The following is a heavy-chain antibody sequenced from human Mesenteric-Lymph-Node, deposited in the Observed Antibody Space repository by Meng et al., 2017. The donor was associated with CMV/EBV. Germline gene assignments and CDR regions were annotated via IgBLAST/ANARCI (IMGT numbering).Heavy chain of an antibody. D-gene: IGHD2-8*01. V-gene: IGHV1-2*02. J-gene: IGHJ4*02. Sequence: ASVKVSCKASGYTFTGYYMHWVRQAPGQGLEWMGWINPNSGGTHYAPKFQGRVTMTRDTSISTAYMELSRLTSDDTAIYYCARDAPKWGYWGQGTLVTVSS. CDR2: INPNSGGT. CDR1: GYTFTGYY. CDR3: ARDAPKWGY.